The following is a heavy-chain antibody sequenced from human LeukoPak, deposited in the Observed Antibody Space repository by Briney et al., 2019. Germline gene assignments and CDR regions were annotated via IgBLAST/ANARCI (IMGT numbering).Heavy chain of an antibody. CDR2: SSAYNGYT. Sequence: ASVKVSCKSSGYTFTNSVISCVRQSPGQRLEWMGWSSAYNGYTTYSQKFQGRVTMTTDTSTSTAYMELRSMRSDGTAVYYCARDGGTMGRGVRHFEYWGQGTLVTVSS. D-gene: IGHD3-10*01. CDR3: ARDGGTMGRGVRHFEY. CDR1: GYTFTNSV. J-gene: IGHJ4*02. V-gene: IGHV1-18*01.